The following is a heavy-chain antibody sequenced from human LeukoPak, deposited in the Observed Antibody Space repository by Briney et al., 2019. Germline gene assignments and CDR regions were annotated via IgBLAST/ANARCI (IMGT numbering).Heavy chain of an antibody. Sequence: PGGSLRLSCAASGFTFSSYSMNWVRQAPGKGLEWVSSISSSSSYIYYADSVKGRFTISRDNAKNSLYLQMNSLRAEDTAVYYCARDILPIRGGVLYSSEEVLVDPWGQGTLVTVPS. V-gene: IGHV3-21*01. CDR3: ARDILPIRGGVLYSSEEVLVDP. J-gene: IGHJ5*02. CDR1: GFTFSSYS. D-gene: IGHD6-19*01. CDR2: ISSSSSYI.